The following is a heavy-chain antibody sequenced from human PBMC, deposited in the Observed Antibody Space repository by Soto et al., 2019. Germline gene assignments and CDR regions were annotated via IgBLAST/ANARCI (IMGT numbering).Heavy chain of an antibody. CDR1: GFDFSNYG. CDR2: ISGTAHAS. CDR3: VKDAPQPFSD. J-gene: IGHJ4*02. V-gene: IGHV3-23*01. Sequence: EVQLLESGGGLVQPGGSLRISCAASGFDFSNYGMSWVRQAPGKGLEWVSAISGTAHASYYAASVKGRFTISRDNSKNKLYLHMNSLRVEDTAVYFCVKDAPQPFSDWGQGTLVTVSS. D-gene: IGHD3-3*02.